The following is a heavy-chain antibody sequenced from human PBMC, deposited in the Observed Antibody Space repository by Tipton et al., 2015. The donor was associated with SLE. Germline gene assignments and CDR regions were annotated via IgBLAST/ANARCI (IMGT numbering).Heavy chain of an antibody. CDR1: GFTVSSNY. J-gene: IGHJ4*01. Sequence: VQLVQSGGGLVQPGGSLRLSCAASGFTVSSNYMSWVRQSPGKGLEWVSVIYSGGSTYYADSVKGRFTISRHNSKNTLYLQMNSLRAEDTAVYYCARRMGSSAYYSLGYWGQGTLITSSS. CDR3: ARRMGSSAYYSLGY. CDR2: IYSGGST. V-gene: IGHV3-53*04. D-gene: IGHD3-22*01.